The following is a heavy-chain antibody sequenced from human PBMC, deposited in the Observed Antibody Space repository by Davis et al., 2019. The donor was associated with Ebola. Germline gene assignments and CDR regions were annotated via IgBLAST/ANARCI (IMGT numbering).Heavy chain of an antibody. Sequence: GESLKTPCAAPGFTVSRYYMSLVRQAPGKGQEGVAVIWYDGSNKYYADPVKGRFTIPSDNSKNTLYLQMNSLGAEDTAVYYWAKVSGESYNVYWGQGTLVTVSS. D-gene: IGHD2-15*01. CDR1: GFTVSRYY. CDR2: IWYDGSNK. V-gene: IGHV3-30*02. CDR3: AKVSGESYNVY. J-gene: IGHJ4*02.